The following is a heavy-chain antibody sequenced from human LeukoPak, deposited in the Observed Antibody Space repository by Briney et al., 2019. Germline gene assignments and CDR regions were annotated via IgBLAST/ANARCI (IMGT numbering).Heavy chain of an antibody. Sequence: PGGSLRLSCAASGFTFSSYAMNWVRQAPGKGLEWVSAISGSGSSTYYADSVKGRFTISRDNSKNTLYLQMNSLRAEDTAVYYCAKPYCGGDCYSYGSLDYWGQGTLVTVSS. D-gene: IGHD2-21*02. CDR1: GFTFSSYA. CDR3: AKPYCGGDCYSYGSLDY. J-gene: IGHJ4*02. CDR2: ISGSGSST. V-gene: IGHV3-23*01.